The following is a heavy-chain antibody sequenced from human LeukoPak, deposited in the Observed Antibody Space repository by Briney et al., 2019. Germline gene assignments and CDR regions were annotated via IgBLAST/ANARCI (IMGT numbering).Heavy chain of an antibody. Sequence: GGSLRLSCAASGYTFTSYYMHWVRQAPGQGLEWMGIINPSGGSTSYAQKFQGRVTMTRDTSTSTVYMELSSLRSEDTAVYYCARDHLKSFDYWGQGTLVTVSS. J-gene: IGHJ4*02. V-gene: IGHV1-46*01. CDR1: GYTFTSYY. CDR2: INPSGGST. CDR3: ARDHLKSFDY.